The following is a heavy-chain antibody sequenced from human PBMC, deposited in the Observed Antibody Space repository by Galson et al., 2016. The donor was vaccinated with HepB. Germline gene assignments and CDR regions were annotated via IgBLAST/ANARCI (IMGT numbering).Heavy chain of an antibody. J-gene: IGHJ6*01. Sequence: SLRLSCAASGFRFSGYAMTWVRQAPGKGLEWVAVIRYDGSNKYYADSVKGRFTISRDNFKNTLYLQMDSLRAEDTAVYYCARGVTIFGVVTNPSDVWGQGTTVTVSS. CDR2: IRYDGSNK. CDR1: GFRFSGYA. V-gene: IGHV3-33*08. D-gene: IGHD3-3*01. CDR3: ARGVTIFGVVTNPSDV.